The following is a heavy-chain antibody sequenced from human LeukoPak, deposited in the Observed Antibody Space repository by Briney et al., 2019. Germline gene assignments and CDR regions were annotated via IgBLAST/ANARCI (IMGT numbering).Heavy chain of an antibody. CDR3: AKDRRLRFLEWSSIGYFQH. V-gene: IGHV1-18*04. J-gene: IGHJ1*01. D-gene: IGHD3-3*01. CDR1: GYTFSSYA. Sequence: ASVKVSCKASGYTFSSYAISWVRQAPGQGLEWMGWISPYNGNTKYAQKFQGRVTMTTDTSTSTAYMELRSLKSDDTAVYYCAKDRRLRFLEWSSIGYFQHWGQGTLVAVSS. CDR2: ISPYNGNT.